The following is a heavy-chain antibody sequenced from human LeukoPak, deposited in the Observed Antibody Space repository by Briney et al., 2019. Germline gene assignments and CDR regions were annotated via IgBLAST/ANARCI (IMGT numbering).Heavy chain of an antibody. CDR3: ARDYYGMDV. CDR1: GGSISSGGYY. V-gene: IGHV4-30-2*01. J-gene: IGHJ6*02. CDR2: IYHSGST. Sequence: SSETLSLTCTVSGGSISSGGYYWSWIRQPPGKGLEWIGYIYHSGSTYYNPSLKSRVTISVDTSENQFSLKLSSVTAADTAVYYCARDYYGMDVWGQGTTVTVSS.